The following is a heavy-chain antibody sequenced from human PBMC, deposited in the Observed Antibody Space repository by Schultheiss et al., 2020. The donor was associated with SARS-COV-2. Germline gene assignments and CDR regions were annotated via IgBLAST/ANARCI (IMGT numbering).Heavy chain of an antibody. CDR2: IYTSGST. J-gene: IGHJ3*02. CDR3: ARWRTTVTTEDAFDI. Sequence: SQTLSLTCTVSGGSISSYYWSWIRQPAGKGLEWIGRIYTSGSTNYNPSLKSRVTMSVDTSKNQFYLKLSSVTAADTAVYYCARWRTTVTTEDAFDIWGQGTMVTVSS. V-gene: IGHV4-4*07. CDR1: GGSISSYY. D-gene: IGHD4-17*01.